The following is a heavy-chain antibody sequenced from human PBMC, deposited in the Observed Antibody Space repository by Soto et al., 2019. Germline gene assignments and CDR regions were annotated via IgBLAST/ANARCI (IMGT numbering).Heavy chain of an antibody. Sequence: ASVKVSCKASGYTFTSYAMHWVRQAPGQRLEWMGWINAGNGNTKYSQKFQGRVTITRDTSASTAYMELSSLRSEDTAVYYCARAHYDILTGYSLNWFEPWGQGTLVTVSS. J-gene: IGHJ5*02. V-gene: IGHV1-3*01. CDR1: GYTFTSYA. CDR3: ARAHYDILTGYSLNWFEP. CDR2: INAGNGNT. D-gene: IGHD3-9*01.